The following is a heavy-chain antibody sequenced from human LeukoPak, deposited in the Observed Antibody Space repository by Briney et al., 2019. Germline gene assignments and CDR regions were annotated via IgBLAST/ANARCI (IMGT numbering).Heavy chain of an antibody. D-gene: IGHD4-17*01. Sequence: SETLSLTCAVSGGSFSVYYCTWIRQPPGKGLEWIGEINHSGSANYNPSLKSRVTISLDTSKNQFSLKLSSVTAADTVVYYCARGQGTVTTHWGQGTLVTVSS. J-gene: IGHJ4*02. V-gene: IGHV4-34*01. CDR2: INHSGSA. CDR1: GGSFSVYY. CDR3: ARGQGTVTTH.